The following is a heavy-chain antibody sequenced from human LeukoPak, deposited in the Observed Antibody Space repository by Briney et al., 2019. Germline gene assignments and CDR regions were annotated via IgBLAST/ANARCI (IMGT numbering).Heavy chain of an antibody. D-gene: IGHD1-26*01. Sequence: GGSLRLSCAASGFTFSSYGMHWVRQAPGKGLEWVAFIRYDGSNKYYADSVKGRFTISRDKSKNTLYLQMNSLRVEDTAVYYCARIGESGSYYLDHWGQGTLVTASS. CDR3: ARIGESGSYYLDH. CDR2: IRYDGSNK. CDR1: GFTFSSYG. J-gene: IGHJ4*02. V-gene: IGHV3-30*02.